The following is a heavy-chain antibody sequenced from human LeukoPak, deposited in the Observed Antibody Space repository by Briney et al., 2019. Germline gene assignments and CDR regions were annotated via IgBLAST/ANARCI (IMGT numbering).Heavy chain of an antibody. J-gene: IGHJ4*02. V-gene: IGHV1-46*01. CDR1: GYTFTTYY. D-gene: IGHD6-6*01. CDR3: ARDSYYSSSSLGFDY. CDR2: INPSGGST. Sequence: ASVKVSCKASGYTFTTYYVHWVRQAPGQGLEWMGIINPSGGSTTYAQKFRGRLTMTRDMSTSTVYMELSSLRTEDTAVYYCARDSYYSSSSLGFDYWGQGTLVTVSS.